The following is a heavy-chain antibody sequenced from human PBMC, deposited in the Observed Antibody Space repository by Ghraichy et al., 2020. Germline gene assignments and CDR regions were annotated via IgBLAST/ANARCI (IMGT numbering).Heavy chain of an antibody. CDR2: ISFRGST. CDR3: ARGVAVAGHFDY. Sequence: SQTLSLTCTVSGGSISRSNFYWGWIRQPPGKGLEWIGSISFRGSTFYNPSLKSRVTISVDTSKNQFSLKLSSVTAADTAVYYCARGVAVAGHFDYWGQGTLVTVSS. CDR1: GGSISRSNFY. V-gene: IGHV4-39*07. D-gene: IGHD6-19*01. J-gene: IGHJ4*02.